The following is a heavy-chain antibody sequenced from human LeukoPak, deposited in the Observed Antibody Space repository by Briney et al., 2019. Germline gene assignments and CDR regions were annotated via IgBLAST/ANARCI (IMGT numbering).Heavy chain of an antibody. CDR2: ISSSDNTI. V-gene: IGHV3-48*03. CDR3: AREGSAGSWYYFDY. J-gene: IGHJ4*02. Sequence: GGSLRLSCVASGFTFSSYEMNWVCQAPGKGLEWVSYISSSDNTIYYADSVKGRFTISRDNAKNSLYLQMNSLRAEDTAVYYCAREGSAGSWYYFDYWGQGTLVTVSS. CDR1: GFTFSSYE. D-gene: IGHD6-13*01.